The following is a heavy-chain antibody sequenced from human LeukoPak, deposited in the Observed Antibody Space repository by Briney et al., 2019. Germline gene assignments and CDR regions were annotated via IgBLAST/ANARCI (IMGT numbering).Heavy chain of an antibody. D-gene: IGHD6-19*01. J-gene: IGHJ4*02. CDR1: GYTFTGYY. CDR2: INPNSGGT. CDR3: AREEAGTMGYFDY. Sequence: SVKVSCKASGYTFTGYYMHWVRQAPGQGLEWMGWINPNSGGTNYAQKFQGRVTMTRDTSISTAYMELSRLRSDDTAVYYCAREEAGTMGYFDYWGQGTLVTVSS. V-gene: IGHV1-2*02.